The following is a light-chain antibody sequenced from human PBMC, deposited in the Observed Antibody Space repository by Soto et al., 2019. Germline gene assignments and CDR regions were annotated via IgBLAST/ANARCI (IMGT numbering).Light chain of an antibody. V-gene: IGLV1-40*01. CDR2: GNS. CDR1: SSNIGAGYD. J-gene: IGLJ1*01. Sequence: QSVLTQPPSVSGAPGQRVTISCTGSSSNIGAGYDVHWYQQLPGTAPKLLIYGNSNRPSGVPDRFSGSKSGTSASLAITGLQAEDEADYYSQSYDSSLSGFYVFGTGTKLNVL. CDR3: QSYDSSLSGFYV.